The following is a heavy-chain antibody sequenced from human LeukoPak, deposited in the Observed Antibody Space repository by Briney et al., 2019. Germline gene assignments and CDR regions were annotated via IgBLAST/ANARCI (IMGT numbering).Heavy chain of an antibody. D-gene: IGHD6-19*01. CDR3: ARGRYSSGWYDY. J-gene: IGHJ4*02. Sequence: ASVKVSCKASGYTFTSYDINWVRQATGQGLEWMGWMNPNSGNTGYAQKFQGRVTMTRNTSISTAYMELSSLRSEDTAVYYCARGRYSSGWYDYWGQGTLVTVSS. CDR2: MNPNSGNT. V-gene: IGHV1-8*01. CDR1: GYTFTSYD.